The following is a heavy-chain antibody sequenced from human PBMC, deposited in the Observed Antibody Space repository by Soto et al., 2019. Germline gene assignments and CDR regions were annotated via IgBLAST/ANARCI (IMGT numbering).Heavy chain of an antibody. CDR2: ISSSSSYI. CDR3: ASIAVAGTFDAFDI. D-gene: IGHD6-19*01. Sequence: RLSCAASGFTFSSYSMNWVRQAPGKGLEWVSSISSSSSYIYYADSVKGRFTISRDNAKNSLYLQMNSLRAEDTAVYYCASIAVAGTFDAFDIWGQGTMVTVSS. CDR1: GFTFSSYS. V-gene: IGHV3-21*01. J-gene: IGHJ3*02.